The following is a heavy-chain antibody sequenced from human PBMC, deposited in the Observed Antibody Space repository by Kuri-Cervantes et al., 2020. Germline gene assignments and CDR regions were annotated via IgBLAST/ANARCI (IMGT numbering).Heavy chain of an antibody. Sequence: GESLKISCAASGFTFSSYDMHWVRQASGKGLEWVGRIRSKANSYATAYAASVKGRFTISRDDSKNTAYLQMNSLKTEDTAVYYCGTPQPGTTNLDYWGQGTLVTVSS. CDR2: IRSKANSYAT. D-gene: IGHD1-1*01. J-gene: IGHJ4*02. CDR3: GTPQPGTTNLDY. CDR1: GFTFSSYD. V-gene: IGHV3-73*01.